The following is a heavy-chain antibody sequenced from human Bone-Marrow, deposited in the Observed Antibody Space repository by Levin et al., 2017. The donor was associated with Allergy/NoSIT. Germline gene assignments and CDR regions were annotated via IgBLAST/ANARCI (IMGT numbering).Heavy chain of an antibody. J-gene: IGHJ4*02. CDR3: ARGAPYYYDSSGYFRGPFDY. Sequence: RASVKVSCKASGYTFTSYDINWVRQATGQGLEWMGWMNPNSGNTGYAQKFQGRVTMTRNTSISTAYMELSSLRSEDTAVYYCARGAPYYYDSSGYFRGPFDYWGQGTLVTVSS. CDR1: GYTFTSYD. V-gene: IGHV1-8*01. CDR2: MNPNSGNT. D-gene: IGHD3-22*01.